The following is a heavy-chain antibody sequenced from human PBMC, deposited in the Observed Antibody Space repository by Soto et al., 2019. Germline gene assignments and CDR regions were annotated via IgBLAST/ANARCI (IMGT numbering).Heavy chain of an antibody. D-gene: IGHD6-13*01. V-gene: IGHV1-69*13. Sequence: GASVKVSCKASGGTFSSYAISWLRQAPGQGLEWMGGIIPIFGTANYAQKFQGRVTITADESTSTAYMELSSLRSEDTAVYYCARDVAAAGTRYFDYWGQGTLVTVSS. CDR1: GGTFSSYA. CDR3: ARDVAAAGTRYFDY. CDR2: IIPIFGTA. J-gene: IGHJ4*02.